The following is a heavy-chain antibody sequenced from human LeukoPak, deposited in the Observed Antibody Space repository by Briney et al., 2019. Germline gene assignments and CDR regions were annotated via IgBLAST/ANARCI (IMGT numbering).Heavy chain of an antibody. CDR3: AELGITMIGGV. D-gene: IGHD3-10*02. V-gene: IGHV3-48*03. J-gene: IGHJ6*04. CDR2: ISSSDSTI. Sequence: PGGSLRLSCAASGFTFDDYAMHWVRQAPGKGLEWVSYISSSDSTIYYADSVKGRFTISRDNAKNSLYLQMNSLRAEDTAVYYCAELGITMIGGVWGKGTTVTISS. CDR1: GFTFDDYA.